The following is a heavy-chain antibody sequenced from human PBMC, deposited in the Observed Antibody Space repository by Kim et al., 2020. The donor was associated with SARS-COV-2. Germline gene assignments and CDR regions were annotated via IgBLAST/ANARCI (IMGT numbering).Heavy chain of an antibody. V-gene: IGHV3-15*01. Sequence: TDYAAPVKGRFTISRDDSNNTLYLQMNSLKTEDTAVYYCTTVLGVGWFDPWGQGTLVTVSS. CDR2: T. CDR3: TTVLGVGWFDP. J-gene: IGHJ5*02. D-gene: IGHD2-8*01.